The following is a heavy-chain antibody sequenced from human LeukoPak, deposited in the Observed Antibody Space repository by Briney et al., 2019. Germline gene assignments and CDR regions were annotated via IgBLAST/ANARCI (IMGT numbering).Heavy chain of an antibody. V-gene: IGHV5-51*01. CDR2: IYPGDSDT. CDR3: ARLRFLEWRAFDI. CDR1: GYSFTSYW. D-gene: IGHD3-3*01. Sequence: GESLKISCKGSGYSFTSYWIGWVRQMPGKGLEWMGIIYPGDSDTRYSPSFQGQVTISADKSISTSYLQWSSLQASDTAMYYCARLRFLEWRAFDIWGQGTMVTVSS. J-gene: IGHJ3*02.